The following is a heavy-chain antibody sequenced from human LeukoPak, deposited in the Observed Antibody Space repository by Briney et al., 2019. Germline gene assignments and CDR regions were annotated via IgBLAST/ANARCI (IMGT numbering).Heavy chain of an antibody. Sequence: SVKVSCKASGGTFSSFAINWVRQAPGQGLEWMGRIIPVLGILNYAQNFQGRVIFTADKSTSTVYMDLSSLKSKDTAVYYCAIQPWGSGSYYFAFWGQGTLVTVSS. CDR3: AIQPWGSGSYYFAF. CDR2: IIPVLGIL. D-gene: IGHD7-27*01. V-gene: IGHV1-69*04. J-gene: IGHJ4*02. CDR1: GGTFSSFA.